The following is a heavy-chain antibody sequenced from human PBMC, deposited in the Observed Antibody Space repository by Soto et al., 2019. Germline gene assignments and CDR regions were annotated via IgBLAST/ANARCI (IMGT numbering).Heavy chain of an antibody. CDR1: GGSISSSSFH. V-gene: IGHV4-39*01. CDR3: ARRERAAGTDWWFDP. Sequence: QLQLQESGPGLVKPSETLSLTCTVSGGSISSSSFHWVWFRKPPVQVLVWIVSIYYSGSTDYSPSLKIRVTNSVDTSKNQCYLKLRSVAAADTAVYYCARRERAAGTDWWFDPWGQGTLVTVSA. CDR2: IYYSGST. J-gene: IGHJ5*02. D-gene: IGHD6-13*01.